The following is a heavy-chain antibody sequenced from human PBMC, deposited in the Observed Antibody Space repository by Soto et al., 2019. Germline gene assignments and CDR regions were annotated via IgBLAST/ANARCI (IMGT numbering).Heavy chain of an antibody. Sequence: QVQLVESGGGVVQPGRSLRLSCAASGFTFSSYGMHWVRQAPGKGLEWVAVISYDGSNKYYADSVKGRFTISRDNSKNTLYLQMNSLRAEDTAVYYCAKGPFQWLAPGDTYYYYYYGMDVWGQGTTVTVSS. CDR1: GFTFSSYG. CDR3: AKGPFQWLAPGDTYYYYYYGMDV. V-gene: IGHV3-30*18. J-gene: IGHJ6*02. CDR2: ISYDGSNK. D-gene: IGHD6-19*01.